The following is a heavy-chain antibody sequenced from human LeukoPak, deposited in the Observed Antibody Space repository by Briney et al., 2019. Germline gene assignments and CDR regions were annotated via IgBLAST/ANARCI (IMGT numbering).Heavy chain of an antibody. Sequence: SETLSLTCTVSGGSIISSDYHWGWVRQPPGKGLEWIGTISYSGNTDYNPSLRSRVTISVDTSNNQFSLRLGSVTAADTAVYHCARHCCSGPAKRVFDTWGQGTMVTVSS. CDR1: GGSIISSDYH. CDR2: ISYSGNT. D-gene: IGHD2-15*01. V-gene: IGHV4-39*01. CDR3: ARHCCSGPAKRVFDT. J-gene: IGHJ3*02.